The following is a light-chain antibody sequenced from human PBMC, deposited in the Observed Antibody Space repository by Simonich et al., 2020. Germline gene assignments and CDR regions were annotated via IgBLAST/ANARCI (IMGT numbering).Light chain of an antibody. J-gene: IGKJ1*01. CDR2: AAS. CDR1: QGISSY. V-gene: IGKV1-9*01. Sequence: DIQLNQSPSFLYASVGDRVTITCRATQGISSYLAWYQQKPGKAPKLLIYAASTLQSGVPSRFSGSGSGTDFTLTISCLQSEDFATYYCQQYYSYSWTFGQGTKVEIK. CDR3: QQYYSYSWT.